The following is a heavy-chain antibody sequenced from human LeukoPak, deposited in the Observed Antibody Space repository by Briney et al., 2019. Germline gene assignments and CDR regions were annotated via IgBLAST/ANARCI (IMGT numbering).Heavy chain of an antibody. CDR3: AIVSFGIGARY. J-gene: IGHJ4*02. CDR2: ISGSGDST. Sequence: RGSLRLSCAASGFTFSSYAMSWVRQAPGKGLEWVSAISGSGDSTYYADAVKGRFTISRDNPKNTLYLQLNSLRGEDTAVYYCAIVSFGIGARYWGQGTLVTVSS. V-gene: IGHV3-23*01. CDR1: GFTFSSYA. D-gene: IGHD6-6*01.